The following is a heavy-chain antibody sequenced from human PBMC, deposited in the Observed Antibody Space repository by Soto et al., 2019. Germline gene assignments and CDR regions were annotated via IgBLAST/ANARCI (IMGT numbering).Heavy chain of an antibody. CDR3: ARDYPYGDRAHYYYYYMDV. V-gene: IGHV3-48*01. J-gene: IGHJ6*03. Sequence: EVQLVESGGGLVQPGGSLRLSCAASGYIFDDYSMNWVRQAPGKGLEWVSYISGSSTTIYYADSVKGRFTISRDNAKNSLYLQMHSLRAEDTAVDYCARDYPYGDRAHYYYYYMDVWGKGTTVTVSS. CDR1: GYIFDDYS. CDR2: ISGSSTTI. D-gene: IGHD4-17*01.